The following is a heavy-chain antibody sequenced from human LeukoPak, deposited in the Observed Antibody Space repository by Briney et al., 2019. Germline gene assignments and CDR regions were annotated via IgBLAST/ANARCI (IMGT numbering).Heavy chain of an antibody. CDR1: GGSISSYY. V-gene: IGHV4-4*08. CDR3: ARDGNRKTYYDILTGTRNAFDI. D-gene: IGHD3-9*01. CDR2: IYTSGST. J-gene: IGHJ3*02. Sequence: SETLSLTCTVSGGSISSYYWSWIRQPPGKGLEWIGYIYTSGSTNYNPSLKSRVTMSVDTSKNQFSLKLSSVTAADTAVYYCARDGNRKTYYDILTGTRNAFDIWGQGTMVTVSS.